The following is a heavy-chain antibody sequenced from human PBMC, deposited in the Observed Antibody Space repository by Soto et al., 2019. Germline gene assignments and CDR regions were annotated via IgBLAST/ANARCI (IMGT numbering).Heavy chain of an antibody. V-gene: IGHV1-69*06. D-gene: IGHD3-22*01. J-gene: IGHJ5*02. CDR2: IIPIFGTA. Sequence: AASVKVSCKDSGGTFSSYAISWVRQAPGQGLEWMGGIIPIFGTANYAQKFQGRVTITADKSTSTAYMELSSLRSEDTAVYYCARASYYDSSGYSGWFDPWGQGTLVTVSS. CDR1: GGTFSSYA. CDR3: ARASYYDSSGYSGWFDP.